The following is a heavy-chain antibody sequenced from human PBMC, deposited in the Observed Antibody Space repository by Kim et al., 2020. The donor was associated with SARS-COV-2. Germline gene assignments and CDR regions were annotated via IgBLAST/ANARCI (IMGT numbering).Heavy chain of an antibody. CDR1: GFTLSNAW. D-gene: IGHD6-19*01. J-gene: IGHJ4*02. V-gene: IGHV3-15*01. Sequence: GGSLRLSCTTSGFTLSNAWMTWVRQAPGKGLEWVGRIQRKSDGGQADYAAPVKGRFIISRDDSKNTLYLQMNSLRSEDTAVYYCSTQSGRSRPYATYYFFDHWGQGTLVTVSS. CDR2: IQRKSDGGQA. CDR3: STQSGRSRPYATYYFFDH.